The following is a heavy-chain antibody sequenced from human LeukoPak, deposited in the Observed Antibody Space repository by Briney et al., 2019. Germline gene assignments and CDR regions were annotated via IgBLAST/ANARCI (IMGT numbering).Heavy chain of an antibody. CDR1: GFTFSSYS. CDR2: ISSSSSYI. D-gene: IGHD3-22*01. Sequence: GGSLRLSCAASGFTFSSYSMNWVRQAPGKGLEWVSSISSSSSYIYYADSVKGRFTISRDNAKNSLYLQINSLRVEDTAVYHCARGVPVVVSDWYFDLWGRGTLVTVSS. J-gene: IGHJ2*01. CDR3: ARGVPVVVSDWYFDL. V-gene: IGHV3-21*01.